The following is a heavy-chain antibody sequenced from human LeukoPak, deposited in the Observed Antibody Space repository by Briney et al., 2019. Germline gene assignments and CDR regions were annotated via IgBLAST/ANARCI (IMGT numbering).Heavy chain of an antibody. Sequence: GGSLRLSCVASGITFRSYGLHWVRQAPGKGLEWVTFITYDGSNKYYADSVKGRFTISRDTSKNTLYLQMNSLRGEDTAVYYCAKDRAVGSLIDYWGQGTLVTVSS. CDR1: GITFRSYG. J-gene: IGHJ4*02. CDR2: ITYDGSNK. CDR3: AKDRAVGSLIDY. D-gene: IGHD4-23*01. V-gene: IGHV3-30*02.